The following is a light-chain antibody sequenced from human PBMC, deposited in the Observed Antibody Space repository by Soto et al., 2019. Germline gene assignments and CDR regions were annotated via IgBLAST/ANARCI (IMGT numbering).Light chain of an antibody. CDR1: ALPKQY. Sequence: SYELTQPPSVSVSPGQTARITCSGDALPKQYAYWYQQKPGQAPVLVIYKDSERPSGIPERFSGSSSGTTVTLTISGVQAEDEADDYCQSADSSGTYDVFGGGTKVTVL. J-gene: IGLJ2*01. CDR2: KDS. CDR3: QSADSSGTYDV. V-gene: IGLV3-25*03.